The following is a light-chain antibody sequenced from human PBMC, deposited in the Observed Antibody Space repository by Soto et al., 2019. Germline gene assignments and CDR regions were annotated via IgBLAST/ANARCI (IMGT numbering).Light chain of an antibody. V-gene: IGKV3-15*01. CDR1: QSVSNN. J-gene: IGKJ5*01. CDR2: YAS. Sequence: EIMMTQSPATLSVSPGERATLSCRASQSVSNNLAWYQQKPGQAPRLLIYYASTRATGIPARFSCSGSGTESTLTISSLRSEDFALYYCQQYNNWPPITFGQGTRLEIK. CDR3: QQYNNWPPIT.